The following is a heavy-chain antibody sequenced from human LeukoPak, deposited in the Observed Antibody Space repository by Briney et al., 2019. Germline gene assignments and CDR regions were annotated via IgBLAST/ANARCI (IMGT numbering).Heavy chain of an antibody. Sequence: SETLSLTCAVYGGSFSGYYWSWIRQPPGKGLEWIGEINHSGSTNYNPSLKSRVTISVNTSKNQFSLKLSSVTAADTAVYYCASGGYSYGIDYWGQGTLVTVSS. CDR3: ASGGYSYGIDY. J-gene: IGHJ4*02. CDR1: GGSFSGYY. CDR2: INHSGST. V-gene: IGHV4-34*01. D-gene: IGHD5-18*01.